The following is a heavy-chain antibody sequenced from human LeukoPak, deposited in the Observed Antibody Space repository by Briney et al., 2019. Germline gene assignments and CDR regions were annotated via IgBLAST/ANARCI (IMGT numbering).Heavy chain of an antibody. CDR3: TTDREHGTQDS. CDR1: GGSLTDYY. D-gene: IGHD1-26*01. CDR2: IYYRGNA. J-gene: IGHJ4*02. V-gene: IGHV4-39*07. Sequence: TSSETLSLTCTVSGGSLTDYYWGWIRQPPGKGLEWIGSIYYRGNAFYNPSLRNRVSISIDTSKGRFSPNLNSVTAADTAVYFCTTDREHGTQDSWGQGTLVTVS.